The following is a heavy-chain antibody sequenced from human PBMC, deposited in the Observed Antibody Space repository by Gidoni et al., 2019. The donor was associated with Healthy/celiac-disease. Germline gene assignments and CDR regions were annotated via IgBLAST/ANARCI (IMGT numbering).Heavy chain of an antibody. CDR3: ARSGYCSSTSCYNSYYYYMDV. CDR1: GFTFSSYG. V-gene: IGHV3-33*01. CDR2: IWYDGSNK. D-gene: IGHD2-2*02. J-gene: IGHJ6*03. Sequence: QVQLVESGGGVVQPGRSLRLSCAASGFTFSSYGMHWVRQAPGQGLEWVAVIWYDGSNKYYADSVKGRFTISRDNSKNTLYLQMNSLRAEDTAVYYCARSGYCSSTSCYNSYYYYMDVWGKGTTVTVSS.